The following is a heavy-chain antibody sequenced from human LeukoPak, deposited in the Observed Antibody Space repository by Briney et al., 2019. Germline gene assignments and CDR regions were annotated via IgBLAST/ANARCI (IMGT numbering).Heavy chain of an antibody. D-gene: IGHD2-2*01. Sequence: SETLSLTCAVYGGSFSGYYWSWIRQPPGKGLEWIGEINHSGSTNYNPSLKSRVTISVDTSKNQFSLKLSSVTAADTAVYYSARVYCSSTSCLYYFDYWGQGTLVTVSS. J-gene: IGHJ4*02. V-gene: IGHV4-34*01. CDR1: GGSFSGYY. CDR2: INHSGST. CDR3: ARVYCSSTSCLYYFDY.